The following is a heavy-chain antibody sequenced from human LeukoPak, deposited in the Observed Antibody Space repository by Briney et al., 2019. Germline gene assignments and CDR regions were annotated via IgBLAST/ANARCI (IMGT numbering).Heavy chain of an antibody. Sequence: GGSLRLSCAASGFTVCSNYMSWVRQAPGKGLEWVSVIYSGGSTYYADSVKGRFTISRDNSKNTLYLQMNSLRAEDTAVYYCARALGPSSTLDYWGQGTLVTVSS. CDR2: IYSGGST. V-gene: IGHV3-66*01. CDR1: GFTVCSNY. CDR3: ARALGPSSTLDY. J-gene: IGHJ4*02.